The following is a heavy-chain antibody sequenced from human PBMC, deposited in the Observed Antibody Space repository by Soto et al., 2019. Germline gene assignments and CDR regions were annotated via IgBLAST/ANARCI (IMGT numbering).Heavy chain of an antibody. V-gene: IGHV1-69*04. CDR1: GYTFTNSD. D-gene: IGHD2-2*01. CDR3: ARDRGKVPAATLAENWFDP. J-gene: IGHJ5*02. CDR2: IIPILGIA. Sequence: ASVKVSCKASGYTFTNSDINWVRQATGQGLEWMGMIIPILGIANYAQKFQGRVTITADKSTSTAYMELSSLRSEDTAVYYCARDRGKVPAATLAENWFDPWGQGTLVTFSS.